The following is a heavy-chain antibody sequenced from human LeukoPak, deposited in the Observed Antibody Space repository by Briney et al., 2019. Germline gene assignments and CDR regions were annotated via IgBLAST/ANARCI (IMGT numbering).Heavy chain of an antibody. CDR3: ARTYSCLDY. CDR2: INHSGST. Sequence: SETLSLTCAVYGGSFSGYYRSWIRQPPGKGLEWIGEINHSGSTNYNPSLKSRVTISVDTSKNQFSLKLTSVTAADTAVYYCARTYSCLDYWGQGTLVTVSS. CDR1: GGSFSGYY. J-gene: IGHJ4*02. D-gene: IGHD2-15*01. V-gene: IGHV4-34*01.